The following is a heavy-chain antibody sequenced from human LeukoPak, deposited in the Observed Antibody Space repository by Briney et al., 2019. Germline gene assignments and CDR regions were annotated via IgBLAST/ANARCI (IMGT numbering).Heavy chain of an antibody. J-gene: IGHJ4*02. D-gene: IGHD3-10*01. CDR2: IKSKTDDGTT. CDR1: GFTFSNAW. V-gene: IGHV3-15*01. CDR3: TTEAWFGESYYFDY. Sequence: GGSLRLSCAASGFTFSNAWMSWVRQAPGKGLEWVGRIKSKTDDGTTDYAAPVKGRFTISRDDSKNTLYLQMNSLKTEDTAVYYCTTEAWFGESYYFDYWGQGTLVTVSS.